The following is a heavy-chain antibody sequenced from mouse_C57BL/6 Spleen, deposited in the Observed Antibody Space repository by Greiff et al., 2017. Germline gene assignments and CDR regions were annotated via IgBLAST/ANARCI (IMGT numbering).Heavy chain of an antibody. CDR2: IYPGDGDI. J-gene: IGHJ2*01. CDR3: ARSNYVNYFDY. D-gene: IGHD1-1*01. V-gene: IGHV1-82*01. CDR1: GYAFSSSW. Sequence: QVQLQQSGPELVKPGASVKISCKASGYAFSSSWMNWVKQRPGKGLEWIGRIYPGDGDINYNGKFKGKATLTADKSSSTAYMQLSSLTSEDSAVYFCARSNYVNYFDYWGQGTTLTVSS.